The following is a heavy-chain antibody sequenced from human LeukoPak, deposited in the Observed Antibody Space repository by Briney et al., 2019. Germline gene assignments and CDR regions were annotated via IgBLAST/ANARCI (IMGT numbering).Heavy chain of an antibody. D-gene: IGHD2-2*01. J-gene: IGHJ4*02. Sequence: GASVKVPCKASGYTFTGYYMHWVRQAPGQGLEWMGWINPNSGGTNYAQKFQGRVTMTRDTSISTAYMELSRLRSDDTAVYYCARALIFVVVPAAIHSFDYWGQGTLVTVSS. V-gene: IGHV1-2*02. CDR2: INPNSGGT. CDR3: ARALIFVVVPAAIHSFDY. CDR1: GYTFTGYY.